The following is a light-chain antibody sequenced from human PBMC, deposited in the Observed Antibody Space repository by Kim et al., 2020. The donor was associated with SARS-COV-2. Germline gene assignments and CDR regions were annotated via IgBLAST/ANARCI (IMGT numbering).Light chain of an antibody. Sequence: SASVGDRVTITCRARQDIRNYLNWFQQKPGEAPKRLIYGASSVQSGVPSRFSGSGSGTEFTLTITSLQPEDFATYYCMQYNDNPHTFGQGTKLEI. V-gene: IGKV1-17*01. CDR1: QDIRNY. CDR3: MQYNDNPHT. CDR2: GAS. J-gene: IGKJ2*01.